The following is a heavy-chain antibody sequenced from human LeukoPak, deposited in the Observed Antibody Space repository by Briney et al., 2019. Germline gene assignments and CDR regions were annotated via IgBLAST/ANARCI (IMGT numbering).Heavy chain of an antibody. D-gene: IGHD2-2*01. CDR1: GGSISSYY. J-gene: IGHJ6*03. Sequence: SETPSLTCTVSGGSISSYYWSWIRQPAGKGLEWIGRIYTSGSTNYNPSLKSRVTMSVDTSKNQFSLKLSSVTAADTAVYYCARAGVVPAANGVKNYYYYMDVWGKGTTVTVSS. V-gene: IGHV4-4*07. CDR2: IYTSGST. CDR3: ARAGVVPAANGVKNYYYYMDV.